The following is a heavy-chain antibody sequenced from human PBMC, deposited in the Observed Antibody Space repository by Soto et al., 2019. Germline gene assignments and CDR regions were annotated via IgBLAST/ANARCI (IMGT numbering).Heavy chain of an antibody. J-gene: IGHJ6*02. CDR1: GGYISSSDW. CDR2: IYHSGST. CDR3: ARGKKGWVRGAGYGMDV. Sequence: AETLCLTCAVSGGYISSSDWWSGVRQPPGKGLEWIGEIYHSGSTNYNPSLKSRVTISVDKSKNQFSLKLSSVTAADTAVYYCARGKKGWVRGAGYGMDVWGQGTTVTVSS. V-gene: IGHV4-4*02. D-gene: IGHD3-10*01.